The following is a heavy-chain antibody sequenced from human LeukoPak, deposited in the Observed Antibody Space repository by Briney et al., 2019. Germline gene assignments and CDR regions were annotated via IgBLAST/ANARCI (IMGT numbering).Heavy chain of an antibody. V-gene: IGHV4-61*02. CDR1: GGSISSGSYY. Sequence: SETLSLTCTVSGGSISSGSYYWSWIRQPAGQGLECIGRIYTSGSTNYNPSLKSRVTISVDTSKNQFSLKLSSVTAADTAVYYCARGGDGYNWDYFDYWGQGTLVTVSS. J-gene: IGHJ4*02. D-gene: IGHD5-24*01. CDR2: IYTSGST. CDR3: ARGGDGYNWDYFDY.